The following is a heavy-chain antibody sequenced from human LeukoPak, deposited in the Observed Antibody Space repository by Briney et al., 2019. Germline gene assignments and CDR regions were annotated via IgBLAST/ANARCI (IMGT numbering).Heavy chain of an antibody. CDR1: GFTFSSYS. D-gene: IGHD4-17*01. CDR3: AKDTGTTVTLEYFDY. Sequence: GGSLRLSCAASGFTFSSYSMNWVRQAPGKGLEWVAFIRYDGSNKYYADSVKGRFTISRDNSKNTLYLQMNSLRAEDTAVYYCAKDTGTTVTLEYFDYWGQGTLVTVSS. J-gene: IGHJ4*02. CDR2: IRYDGSNK. V-gene: IGHV3-30*02.